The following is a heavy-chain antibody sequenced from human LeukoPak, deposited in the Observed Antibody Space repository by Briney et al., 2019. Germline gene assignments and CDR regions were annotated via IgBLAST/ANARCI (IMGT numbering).Heavy chain of an antibody. D-gene: IGHD3-22*01. V-gene: IGHV4-39*01. Sequence: PSETLSLTCTVPGGSISSSSYYWGWIRQPPGKGLEWIGSIYYSGSTYYNPSLKSRVTISVDTSKNQFSLKLSSVTAADTAVYYCARPLYDSSGYYLDYFDYWGQGTLVTVSS. J-gene: IGHJ4*02. CDR2: IYYSGST. CDR1: GGSISSSSYY. CDR3: ARPLYDSSGYYLDYFDY.